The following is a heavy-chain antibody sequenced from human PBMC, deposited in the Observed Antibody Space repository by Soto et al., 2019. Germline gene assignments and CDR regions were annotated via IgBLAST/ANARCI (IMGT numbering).Heavy chain of an antibody. CDR1: GFTFSSYA. V-gene: IGHV3-30-3*01. J-gene: IGHJ4*02. D-gene: IGHD1-1*01. CDR3: ASLDPVDY. CDR2: ISYDGSNK. Sequence: VGSLRLSCAASGFTFSSYAMHWVRQAPGKGLEWVAVISYDGSNKYYADSVKGRFTISRDNSKNTLYLQMNSLRAEDTAVYYCASLDPVDYWGQGTLVTVSS.